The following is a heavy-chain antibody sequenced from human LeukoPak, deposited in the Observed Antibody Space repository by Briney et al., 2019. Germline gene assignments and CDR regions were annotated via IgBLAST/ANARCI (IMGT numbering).Heavy chain of an antibody. CDR1: GFTVSSNY. D-gene: IGHD5-12*01. CDR2: IYSGGST. J-gene: IGHJ4*02. CDR3: AREVGVATTRFDY. Sequence: GGSLRLSCAASGFTVSSNYMSWVRQAPGKGLEWASVIYSGGSTYYADSVKGRFTISRDNSKNTLYLQMNSLRAEDTAVYYCAREVGVATTRFDYWGQGTLSPSPQ. V-gene: IGHV3-53*01.